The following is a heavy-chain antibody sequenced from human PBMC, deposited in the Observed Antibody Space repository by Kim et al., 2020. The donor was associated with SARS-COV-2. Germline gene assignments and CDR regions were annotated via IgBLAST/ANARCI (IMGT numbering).Heavy chain of an antibody. J-gene: IGHJ4*02. CDR3: ASSSDVEMATISHFDY. Sequence: SETLSLTCAVYGGSFSGYYWSWIRQPPGKGLEWIGEINHSGSTNYNPSLKSRVTISVDTSKNQFSLKLSSVTAADTAVYYCASSSDVEMATISHFDYWGQGTLVTVSS. D-gene: IGHD5-12*01. CDR1: GGSFSGYY. V-gene: IGHV4-34*01. CDR2: INHSGST.